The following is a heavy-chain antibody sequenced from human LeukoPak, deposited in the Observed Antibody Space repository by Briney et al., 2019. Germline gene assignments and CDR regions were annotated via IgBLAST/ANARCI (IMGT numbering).Heavy chain of an antibody. J-gene: IGHJ5*02. CDR1: GYTFTGYY. V-gene: IGHV1-2*02. CDR3: ARGEAARPNWFDP. D-gene: IGHD6-6*01. Sequence: ASVKVSCKASGYTFTGYYMHWVRQAPGQGLEWMGWINPNSGGTNYAQKFQGRVTMTRDTSISTAYVELSRLRSDDTAVYYCARGEAARPNWFDPWGQGTLVTVSS. CDR2: INPNSGGT.